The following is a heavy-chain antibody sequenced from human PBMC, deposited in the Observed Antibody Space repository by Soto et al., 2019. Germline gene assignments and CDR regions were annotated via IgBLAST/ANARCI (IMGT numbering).Heavy chain of an antibody. CDR1: GFTFSNAW. Sequence: GGSLRLSCAASGFTFSNAWMSWVRQAPGKGLEWVGRIKSKTDGWTTDYAAPVKGRFTISRDDSKNTLYLQMNSLKTEDTAVYYCTSDRIPNYYDSSGYYFDYWGQGTLVTVSS. CDR2: IKSKTDGWTT. D-gene: IGHD3-22*01. V-gene: IGHV3-15*01. CDR3: TSDRIPNYYDSSGYYFDY. J-gene: IGHJ4*02.